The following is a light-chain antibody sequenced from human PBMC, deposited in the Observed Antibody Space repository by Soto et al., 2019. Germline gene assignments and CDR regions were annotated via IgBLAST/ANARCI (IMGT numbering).Light chain of an antibody. V-gene: IGKV1-39*01. CDR2: ATS. CDR3: QQSYSSPYT. J-gene: IGKJ2*01. Sequence: DIPMTQSPSSLSAAVGDSVTITCRASQDINKYLNWYHQTPGKAPKLLVFATSTLHNGVPSRFSGSRSGTDFSLTITSLQPEDFATYYCQQSYSSPYTFGQGTKLEIK. CDR1: QDINKY.